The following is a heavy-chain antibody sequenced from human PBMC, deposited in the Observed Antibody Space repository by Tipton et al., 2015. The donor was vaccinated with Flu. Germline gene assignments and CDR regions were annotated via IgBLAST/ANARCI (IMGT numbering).Heavy chain of an antibody. V-gene: IGHV3-48*04. Sequence: SLRLSCEVSGFNFNTYSMNWVRQAPGKGLEWMSYISGTSGTIYNADSMKGRFTISRDNAKNSLYLQMNSLRAEDTAVYYCARVIQYSDSHYMDVWGKGTTVTVSS. CDR2: ISGTSGTI. CDR1: GFNFNTYS. D-gene: IGHD3-22*01. CDR3: ARVIQYSDSHYMDV. J-gene: IGHJ6*03.